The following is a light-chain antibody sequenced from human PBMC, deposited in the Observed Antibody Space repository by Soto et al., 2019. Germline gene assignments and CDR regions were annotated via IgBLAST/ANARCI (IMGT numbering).Light chain of an antibody. CDR3: SSYTSRSTWV. CDR2: EVS. V-gene: IGLV2-14*01. J-gene: IGLJ3*02. CDR1: SSDVGGYNY. Sequence: QSALTQPASVSGSPGQSITISCTGTSSDVGGYNYVSWYQQHPGKAPKLMIYEVSNRPSGVSDRFSGSKSGNTASLTISGLQAEEEADYYCSSYTSRSTWVFGGGTKLTV.